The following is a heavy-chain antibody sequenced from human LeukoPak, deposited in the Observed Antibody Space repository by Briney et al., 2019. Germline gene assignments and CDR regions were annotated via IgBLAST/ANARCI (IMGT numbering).Heavy chain of an antibody. J-gene: IGHJ4*02. CDR3: TRDGGSGGDF. V-gene: IGHV3-7*01. CDR2: IKRDGSEK. CDR1: GFTFSNYW. D-gene: IGHD3-10*01. Sequence: GGSLRLSCAASGFTFSNYWMTWVRQAPGKGLEWVANIKRDGSEKNYVDSVKGRFTIFRDNAKNSLSLEMNSLRAEDTAVYYCTRDGGSGGDFWGQGTLVTVSP.